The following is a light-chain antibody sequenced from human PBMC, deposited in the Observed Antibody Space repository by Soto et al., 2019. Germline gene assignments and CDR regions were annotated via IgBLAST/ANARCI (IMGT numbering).Light chain of an antibody. Sequence: QSALTQPASVSGSPGQSITISCTATSSDVGAYNYVSWYQQYPGKAPKLLIYDVSHRPSGVSDRFFGSKSGNTAALTISGLQTEGEADYYCSSFTSGNTVVLGGGTKLTVL. V-gene: IGLV2-14*03. CDR1: SSDVGAYNY. CDR3: SSFTSGNTVV. J-gene: IGLJ2*01. CDR2: DVS.